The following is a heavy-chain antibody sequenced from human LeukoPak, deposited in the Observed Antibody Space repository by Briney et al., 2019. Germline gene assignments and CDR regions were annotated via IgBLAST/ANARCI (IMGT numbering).Heavy chain of an antibody. CDR2: IYYSGST. D-gene: IGHD2-2*02. J-gene: IGHJ4*02. V-gene: IGHV4-31*03. CDR3: ARGPFIVVVPAAISD. Sequence: SETLSLTCTVSGGSISSGGYYWSWIRQHPGKGLEWIGYIYYSGSTYYNPSLKSRVTISVDTSKNQYSLKLSSVTAADTAVYYCARGPFIVVVPAAISDWGQGTLVTVSS. CDR1: GGSISSGGYY.